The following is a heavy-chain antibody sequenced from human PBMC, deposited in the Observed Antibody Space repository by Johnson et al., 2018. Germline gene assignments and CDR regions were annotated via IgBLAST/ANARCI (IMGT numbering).Heavy chain of an antibody. CDR1: DASISSYY. Sequence: QVQLQESGPGLVRPSETLSLTCTVSDASISSYYWSWIRQPPGKGLEWIGYIYYTGSTTYNPSLKSRVIISVDTSKNQFSLNLNSVTAADPAVYYCARNAYSSNFYFFDYWGRGTLVTVSS. J-gene: IGHJ4*02. V-gene: IGHV4-59*01. CDR3: ARNAYSSNFYFFDY. D-gene: IGHD6-13*01. CDR2: IYYTGST.